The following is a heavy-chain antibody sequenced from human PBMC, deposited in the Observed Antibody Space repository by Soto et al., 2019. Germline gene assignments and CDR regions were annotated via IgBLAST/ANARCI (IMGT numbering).Heavy chain of an antibody. V-gene: IGHV2-26*01. CDR2: IFSNDEK. CDR1: GFSLSNARMG. Sequence: QVTLKESGPVLVKPTETLTLTCTVSGFSLSNARMGVSWIRQPPGKALEWLAHIFSNDEKSYSTSLKSRLTISKDTSKSQVVLTMTNMDPVDSATYSCARTFYYDSSGYVSDYWGQGTLVTVSS. J-gene: IGHJ4*02. D-gene: IGHD3-22*01. CDR3: ARTFYYDSSGYVSDY.